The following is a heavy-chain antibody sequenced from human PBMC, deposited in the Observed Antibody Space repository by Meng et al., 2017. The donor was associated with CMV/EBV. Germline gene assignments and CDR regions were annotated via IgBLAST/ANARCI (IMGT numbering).Heavy chain of an antibody. Sequence: SVKVSCKGSGIPFRPHAINWVRLALGHGLEWMGGIMPLSGFTSYAQRFQGRITITADKSTSTTYMDLSSLTSEDAAVYYCVFEGVDILTGSYKKFFDSWGQGTLVTVSS. CDR3: VFEGVDILTGSYKKFFDS. D-gene: IGHD3-9*01. CDR1: GIPFRPHA. J-gene: IGHJ4*02. CDR2: IMPLSGFT. V-gene: IGHV1-69*10.